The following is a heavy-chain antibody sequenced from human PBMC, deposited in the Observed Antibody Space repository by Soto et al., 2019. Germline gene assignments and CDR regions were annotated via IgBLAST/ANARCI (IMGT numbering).Heavy chain of an antibody. CDR3: ATGDLFDP. CDR1: GFTFSSYT. Sequence: GGSLRLSCAASGFTSGFTFSSYTMNWVRQAPGKGLEWVSSISSSGSYIYYADSVKGRFTISRDNAKNSLYLQMNSLRAEDTAVYYCATGDLFDPWGQGTLVTVS. CDR2: ISSSGSYI. J-gene: IGHJ5*02. V-gene: IGHV3-21*01.